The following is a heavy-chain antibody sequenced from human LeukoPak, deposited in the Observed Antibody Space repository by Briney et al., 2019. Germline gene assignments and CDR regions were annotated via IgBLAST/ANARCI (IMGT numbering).Heavy chain of an antibody. CDR1: GGSLRGYY. V-gene: IGHV4-4*09. Sequence: PSETLSLTCAVYGGSLRGYYWSWIRQPPGKGLEWIGYIYNNGRTYYNPSLKSRVTISVDTSKNLFSLKVSSVTAADAAVYYCARGRSSSWSSFDYWGQGTLVTVSS. CDR2: IYNNGRT. J-gene: IGHJ4*02. CDR3: ARGRSSSWSSFDY. D-gene: IGHD6-13*01.